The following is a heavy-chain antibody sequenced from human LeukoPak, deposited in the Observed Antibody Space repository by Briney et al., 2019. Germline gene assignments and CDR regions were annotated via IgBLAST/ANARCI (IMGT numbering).Heavy chain of an antibody. CDR1: GASISSGRNY. CDR2: IYYSGSS. D-gene: IGHD5-18*01. J-gene: IGHJ4*02. V-gene: IGHV4-39*01. CDR3: ARHLSGSAMMHHFDY. Sequence: SETLSLTCNVSGASISSGRNYWGWIRQSPGKGLEWIASIYYSGSSSYNPSLQSRVSISVDTSKNHISLKLFSLTAADTALYYCARHLSGSAMMHHFDYWGQGNLVTVSS.